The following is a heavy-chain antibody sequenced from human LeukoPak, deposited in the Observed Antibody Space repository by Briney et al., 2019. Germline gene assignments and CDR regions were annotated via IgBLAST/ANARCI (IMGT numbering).Heavy chain of an antibody. CDR2: ISYDGSNK. J-gene: IGHJ4*02. CDR3: AGPAAAGFGDFDY. CDR1: GFTFSSYA. Sequence: GRSLRLSCAASGFTFSSYAMHWVRQAPGKGLEWVAVISYDGSNKYYADSVKGRFTISRDNSKNTLYLQMNSLRAEDTAVYYCAGPAAAGFGDFDYWGQGTLVTVSS. V-gene: IGHV3-30-3*01. D-gene: IGHD6-13*01.